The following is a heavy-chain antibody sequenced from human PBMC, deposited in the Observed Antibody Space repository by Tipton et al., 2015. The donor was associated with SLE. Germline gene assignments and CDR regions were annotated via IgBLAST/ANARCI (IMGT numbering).Heavy chain of an antibody. CDR1: GGSVSSYY. D-gene: IGHD2/OR15-2a*01. J-gene: IGHJ6*02. CDR2: IYTGGST. V-gene: IGHV4-4*09. CDR3: ARLRAPFRGYYYYAMDV. Sequence: TLSLTCTVSGGSVSSYYWSWIRQPPGKGLEWIGYIYTGGSTNYNPSLKSRVSISVDTSKNQFSLKLSSVTAADTAVYYCARLRAPFRGYYYYAMDVWGQGTTVTVSS.